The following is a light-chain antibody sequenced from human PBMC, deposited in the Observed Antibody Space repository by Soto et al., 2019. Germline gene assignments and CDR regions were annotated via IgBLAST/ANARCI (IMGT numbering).Light chain of an antibody. CDR3: QQYDSAPWT. J-gene: IGKJ1*01. CDR2: GAS. V-gene: IGKV3-20*01. CDR1: QSVSSSF. Sequence: DIVLTQSPGTLSLSPGDRATLSCRASQSVSSSFLAWYQQKPGQAPRLLIYGASSRATGIPDRFSGSGSGTDFTLTISRLEPEDFAVYYCQQYDSAPWTFGQGTKVEIK.